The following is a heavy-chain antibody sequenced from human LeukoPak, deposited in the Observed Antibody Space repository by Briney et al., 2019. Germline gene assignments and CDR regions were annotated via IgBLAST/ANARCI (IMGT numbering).Heavy chain of an antibody. Sequence: ASVKASCKASGYTFTSYGISWVRQAPGQGLEWMGWISAYNGNTNYAQKLQGRVTMTTDTSTSTAYMELRSLRSDDTAVYYCARSAMVRGVINWFDPWGQGTLVTVSS. D-gene: IGHD3-10*01. CDR3: ARSAMVRGVINWFDP. J-gene: IGHJ5*02. CDR2: ISAYNGNT. V-gene: IGHV1-18*01. CDR1: GYTFTSYG.